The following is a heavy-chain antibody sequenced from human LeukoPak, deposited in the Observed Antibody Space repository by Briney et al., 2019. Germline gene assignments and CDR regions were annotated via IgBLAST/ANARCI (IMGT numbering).Heavy chain of an antibody. CDR1: GVTFSSYA. J-gene: IGHJ4*02. CDR3: AKDSLPSYGGYFDF. Sequence: GGSLRLSCAASGVTFSSYAMSWVRQAPGKGLEWVSGLSNSGDSRYYADSVQGRFTISRDNSKNTLYLQMNSLRAEDTAVYYCAKDSLPSYGGYFDFWGQGTLVTVSS. D-gene: IGHD3-16*01. V-gene: IGHV3-23*01. CDR2: LSNSGDSR.